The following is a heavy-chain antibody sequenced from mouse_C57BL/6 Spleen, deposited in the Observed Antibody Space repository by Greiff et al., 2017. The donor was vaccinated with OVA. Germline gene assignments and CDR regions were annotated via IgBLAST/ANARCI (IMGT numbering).Heavy chain of an antibody. CDR1: GFTFTDYY. D-gene: IGHD2-1*01. V-gene: IGHV7-3*01. CDR3: ARYDGKDAMDY. CDR2: IRNKANGYTT. Sequence: EVHLVESGGGLVQPGGSLSLSCAASGFTFTDYYMSWVRQPPGKALEWLGFIRNKANGYTTEYSASVKGRFTISRDNSQSILYLQMNALRAEDSATYYCARYDGKDAMDYWGQGTSVTVSS. J-gene: IGHJ4*01.